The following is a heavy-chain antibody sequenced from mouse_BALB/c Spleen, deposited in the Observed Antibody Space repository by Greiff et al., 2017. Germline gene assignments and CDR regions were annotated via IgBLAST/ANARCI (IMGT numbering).Heavy chain of an antibody. J-gene: IGHJ3*01. CDR2: IYPGDGDT. V-gene: IGHV1-80*01. D-gene: IGHD2-10*02. CDR3: ARRGYGNYPFAY. Sequence: VNVVESGAELVRPGSSVKISCKASGYAFSSYWMNWVKQRPGQGLEWIGQIYPGDGDTNYNGKFKGKATLTADKSSSTAYMQLSSLTSEDSAVYFCARRGYGNYPFAYWGQGTLVTVSA. CDR1: GYAFSSYW.